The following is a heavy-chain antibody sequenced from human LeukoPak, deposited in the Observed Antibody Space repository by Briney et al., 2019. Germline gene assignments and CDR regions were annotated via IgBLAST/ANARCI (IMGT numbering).Heavy chain of an antibody. V-gene: IGHV3-30*03. Sequence: PGRSLRLSCAASEFTFSSYGMHWVRQAPGKGLEWVAVISYDGSNKYYADSVKGRFTISRDNAKNSLFLQMNSLRAADTAVYYCARVLRYCSGGNCYSGGLGYMDVWGKGTTVTISS. CDR3: ARVLRYCSGGNCYSGGLGYMDV. D-gene: IGHD2-15*01. J-gene: IGHJ6*03. CDR2: ISYDGSNK. CDR1: EFTFSSYG.